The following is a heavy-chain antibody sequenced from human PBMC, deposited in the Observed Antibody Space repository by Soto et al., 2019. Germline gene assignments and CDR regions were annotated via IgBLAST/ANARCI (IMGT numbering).Heavy chain of an antibody. J-gene: IGHJ4*02. Sequence: EVQLVESGGGLVQPGGSLRLSCVGSGFTFSNYWMHWVRQVPGKGPVWVSRVNPAGSASSYAEFVKGRFTVSRDNAKNTLYFKMNSLSADDTAVYYCATGGYSYGWGYWGQGTLVTVSS. CDR3: ATGGYSYGWGY. V-gene: IGHV3-74*01. D-gene: IGHD5-18*01. CDR2: VNPAGSAS. CDR1: GFTFSNYW.